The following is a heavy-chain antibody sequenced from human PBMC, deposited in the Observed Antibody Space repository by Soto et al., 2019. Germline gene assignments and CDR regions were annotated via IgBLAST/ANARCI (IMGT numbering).Heavy chain of an antibody. CDR2: IYYSGST. J-gene: IGHJ5*02. D-gene: IGHD2-15*01. Sequence: TLSLTCTVSGGSISSGGYYWSWIRQHPGKGLEWIGYIYYSGSTYYNPSLKSRFTISVDTSKNQFSLKLSSVTAADTAVYYCARSPPIMVAANPWFDPWGQGTLVTVSS. CDR3: ARSPPIMVAANPWFDP. CDR1: GGSISSGGYY. V-gene: IGHV4-31*03.